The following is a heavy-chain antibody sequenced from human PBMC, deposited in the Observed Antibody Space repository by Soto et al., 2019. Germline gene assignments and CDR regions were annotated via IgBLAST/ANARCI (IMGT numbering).Heavy chain of an antibody. V-gene: IGHV1-18*01. CDR2: ISTYNGNT. CDR1: GYTFTSYG. J-gene: IGHJ4*02. Sequence: VQLLQSGAEGKKPGSSVKVSCKASGYTFTSYGISCVRQAPGQGLEWMGWISTYNGNTKYAQKLQGRVTMTTDTSTSTAYMELRSLRSDDTAVFYCAREMVRGVGSDYWGQWPLVTVSS. D-gene: IGHD3-10*01. CDR3: AREMVRGVGSDY.